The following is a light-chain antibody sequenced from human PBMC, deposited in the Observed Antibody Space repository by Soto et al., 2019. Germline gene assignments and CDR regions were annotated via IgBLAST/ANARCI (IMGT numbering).Light chain of an antibody. Sequence: DVVMIQSPLSLPVTLGQPASISCRSSQSLVHSDGSTWLNWFQQRPGQSPRRLIYGISNRDSGVPDRFSGSGSGTIFTLNISRVEAEDVGVYYCAQYISGPHTFGQGTKVDIK. CDR2: GIS. CDR1: QSLVHSDGSTW. V-gene: IGKV2-30*02. CDR3: AQYISGPHT. J-gene: IGKJ2*01.